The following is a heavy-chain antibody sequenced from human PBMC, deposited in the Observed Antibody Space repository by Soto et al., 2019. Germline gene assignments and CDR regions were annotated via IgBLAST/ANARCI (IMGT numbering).Heavy chain of an antibody. CDR2: IDNAGTDS. CDR3: DRGCFGPDV. D-gene: IGHD3-10*01. J-gene: IGHJ6*04. CDR1: GFTLSGRS. V-gene: IGHV3-74*01. Sequence: EVQLVQSGGGLVQPGGSLRLSCAASGFTLSGRSMHWVRQAPGKGLVWVSGIDNAGTDSTYADSVKGRFTSSRDNAKNMLYLQMNSLRVEDTAVYYRDRGCFGPDVWGKGTMVTVSS.